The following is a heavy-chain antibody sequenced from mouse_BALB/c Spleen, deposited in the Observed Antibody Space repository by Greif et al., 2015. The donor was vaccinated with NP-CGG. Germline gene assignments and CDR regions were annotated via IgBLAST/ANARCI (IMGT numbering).Heavy chain of an antibody. CDR2: ILPGSGST. Sequence: QVQLQQSGAELMKPGASVKISCKATGYTFSSYWIEWVKQRPGHGLEWIGEILPGSGSTNYNEKFKGKATFTADTSSNTAFLPLSSLTSEDSSVYYCAPYDYDEDWFAYWRQGTLVTVSA. V-gene: IGHV1-9*01. D-gene: IGHD2-4*01. CDR3: APYDYDEDWFAY. CDR1: GYTFSSYW. J-gene: IGHJ3*01.